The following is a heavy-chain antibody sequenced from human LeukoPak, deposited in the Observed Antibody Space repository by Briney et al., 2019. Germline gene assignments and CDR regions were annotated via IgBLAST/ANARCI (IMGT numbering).Heavy chain of an antibody. V-gene: IGHV3-7*03. J-gene: IGHJ6*02. CDR1: GFSFSCHW. Sequence: GGSLRLCCASAGFSFSCHWMTWVRQVPGGGPEWVANVKRDGSETYYLDSVKGPFTISKNTAKNPLYMQMNSLTAEDTALYHCARNNGIDVWGQGTTVIVSS. CDR3: ARNNGIDV. CDR2: VKRDGSET.